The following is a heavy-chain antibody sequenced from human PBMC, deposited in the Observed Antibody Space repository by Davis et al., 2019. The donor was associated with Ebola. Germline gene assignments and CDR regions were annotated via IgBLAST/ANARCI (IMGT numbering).Heavy chain of an antibody. V-gene: IGHV1-69*04. CDR1: GGTFSSYA. CDR2: IIPMLGVA. D-gene: IGHD2-2*02. Sequence: SVKVSCKASGGTFSSYAISWVRQAPGQGLEWMGRIIPMLGVANYAQKFQGRVTITADKSTSTAYMELSSLRSEDTAVYYCARDPLGYCSSTSCYIGPNWFDPWGQGTLVTGPS. CDR3: ARDPLGYCSSTSCYIGPNWFDP. J-gene: IGHJ5*02.